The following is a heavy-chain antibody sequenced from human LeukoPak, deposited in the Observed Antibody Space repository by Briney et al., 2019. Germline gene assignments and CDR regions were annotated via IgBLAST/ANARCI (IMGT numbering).Heavy chain of an antibody. J-gene: IGHJ4*02. D-gene: IGHD2-15*01. CDR2: IYDSGST. Sequence: PSETLSLTCTVSGGSISSYYWSWIRQPPGKGLEWIGYIYDSGSTNYNPSLKSRVPISVDPSKNQFSLKLSSVTAADTAVYYCAGLLGYCSGGSCYTYYFDYWGQGTLVTVSS. CDR3: AGLLGYCSGGSCYTYYFDY. V-gene: IGHV4-59*08. CDR1: GGSISSYY.